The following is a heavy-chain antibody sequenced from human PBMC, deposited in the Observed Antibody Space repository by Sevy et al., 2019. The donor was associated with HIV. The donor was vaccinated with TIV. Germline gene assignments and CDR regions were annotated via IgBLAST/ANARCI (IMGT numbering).Heavy chain of an antibody. D-gene: IGHD3-16*01. V-gene: IGHV3-33*01. CDR1: GFTFSSYG. J-gene: IGHJ4*02. CDR2: IWYDGSNK. CDR3: ARKWGIYAHIDY. Sequence: GGCLRLSCAASGFTFSSYGMHWVRQAPGKGLEWVAVIWYDGSNKYYADSVKGRFTIARDNFRNTVYLQMNSLRAEDTAVYYCARKWGIYAHIDYWGQGTLVTVSS.